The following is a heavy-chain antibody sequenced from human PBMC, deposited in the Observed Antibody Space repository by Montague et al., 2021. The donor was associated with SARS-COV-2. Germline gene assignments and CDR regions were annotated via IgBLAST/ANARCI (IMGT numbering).Heavy chain of an antibody. D-gene: IGHD3-3*01. CDR3: SRGDFGVVIIPYYYYMDV. CDR2: IHYSGST. Sequence: SETLSLTCTVSGGSVSSSNYYWGWIRQPPGKRLEWIGSIHYSGSTYYKPSLKSRVTISLDTSKNQFSLKLNSVTAADTAVYYCSRGDFGVVIIPYYYYMDVWGKGTTVTVSS. V-gene: IGHV4-39*01. CDR1: GGSVSSSNYY. J-gene: IGHJ6*03.